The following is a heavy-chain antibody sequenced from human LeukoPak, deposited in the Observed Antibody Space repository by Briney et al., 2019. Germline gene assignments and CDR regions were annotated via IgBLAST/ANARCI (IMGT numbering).Heavy chain of an antibody. CDR2: IIPIFGTA. CDR3: AREGWSSYYTPYYYYYMDV. CDR1: GGTFSSYA. J-gene: IGHJ6*03. Sequence: SVKVSCKASGGTFSSYAISWVRQAPGQGLEWMGRIIPIFGTANYAQKFQGRVTITADKSTSTAYMELSSLRSEDTAVYYCAREGWSSYYTPYYYYYMDVWGEGTTVTVSS. V-gene: IGHV1-69*06. D-gene: IGHD3-3*01.